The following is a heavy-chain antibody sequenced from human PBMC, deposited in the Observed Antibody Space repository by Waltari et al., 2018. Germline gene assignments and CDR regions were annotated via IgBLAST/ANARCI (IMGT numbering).Heavy chain of an antibody. V-gene: IGHV4-34*01. CDR3: ARGNYYYYMDV. Sequence: QVQLQQWGAGLLKPSETLSLTCAVYGGSFSCYYWSWIRQPPGKGLEWIGEINHSGSTNYNPSLKSRVTISVDTSKNQFSLKLSSVTAADTAVYYCARGNYYYYMDVWGKGTTVTVSS. J-gene: IGHJ6*03. CDR1: GGSFSCYY. CDR2: INHSGST.